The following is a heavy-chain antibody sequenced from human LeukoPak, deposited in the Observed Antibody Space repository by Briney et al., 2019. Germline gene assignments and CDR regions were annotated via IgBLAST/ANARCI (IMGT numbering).Heavy chain of an antibody. J-gene: IGHJ5*02. CDR2: IRFDGGNK. CDR1: GFTFSIYC. CDR3: ARDPSSSGWPYNWFDP. V-gene: IGHV3-33*01. D-gene: IGHD6-19*01. Sequence: PGGSLRLSCAPSGFTFSIYCVHCVRQAPSNGLEWVAAIRFDGGNKSYTDSVTGRFTISRDNSKNTLYLQMNSLRAEDTAVYYCARDPSSSGWPYNWFDPWGQGTLVTVSS.